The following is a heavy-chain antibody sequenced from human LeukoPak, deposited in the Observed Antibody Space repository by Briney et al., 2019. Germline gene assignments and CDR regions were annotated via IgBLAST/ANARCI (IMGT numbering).Heavy chain of an antibody. CDR1: GFTFSDYN. D-gene: IGHD3-22*01. J-gene: IGHJ4*02. Sequence: GGSLRLSCAASGFTFSDYNMNWVRQAPGKGLEWLSYISSGGSTIYYADSVKGRFAISRDNAKNSLYLQMSSLGDEDTAVYYCVREPPGNYDGTGYYYAHFDYWGQGTLVTVSS. CDR2: ISSGGSTI. CDR3: VREPPGNYDGTGYYYAHFDY. V-gene: IGHV3-48*02.